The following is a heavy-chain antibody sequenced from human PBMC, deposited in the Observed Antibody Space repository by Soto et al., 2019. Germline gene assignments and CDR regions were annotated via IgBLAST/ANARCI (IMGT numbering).Heavy chain of an antibody. CDR3: ARHETLHGHHDD. CDR2: IHYSGST. D-gene: IGHD3-3*01. V-gene: IGHV4-59*08. J-gene: IGHJ4*02. CDR1: GDSISSYY. Sequence: QVQLQESGPGLVKPSETLSLTCTVSGDSISSYYWSWIRQPPGKGLEWIGYIHYSGSTNYNPSLISRCRIPVDPSKNQVSLRLSSVTAADTAVYYCARHETLHGHHDDWGQVTLVTVSS.